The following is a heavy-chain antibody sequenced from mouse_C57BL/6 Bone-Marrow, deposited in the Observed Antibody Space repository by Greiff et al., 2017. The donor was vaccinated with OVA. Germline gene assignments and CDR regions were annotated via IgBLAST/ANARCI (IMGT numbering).Heavy chain of an antibody. V-gene: IGHV1-47*01. CDR2: FHPYNDDT. J-gene: IGHJ3*01. CDR1: GYTFTTYP. CDR3: ARDGNYGSWFAY. D-gene: IGHD2-1*01. Sequence: VKLTAPGAELVKPGASVKMSCKASGYTFTTYPIAWMKQTHGKSLEWIGNFHPYNDDTKYNEKFKGKATLTVEKSSSTVYLELSRLTSDDSAVYYCARDGNYGSWFAYWGQGTLVTVSA.